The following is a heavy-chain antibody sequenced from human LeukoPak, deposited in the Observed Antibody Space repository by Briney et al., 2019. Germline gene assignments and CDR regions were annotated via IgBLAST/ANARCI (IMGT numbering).Heavy chain of an antibody. CDR3: ARNRDRSDLYWFFDL. D-gene: IGHD2-21*01. J-gene: IGHJ2*01. Sequence: GSLSLSCVASRFILRNYGMHWVRPAPGQGLEWVAAILSDGSREEYADPARGRFTISRDTSKNTLYLQMNSLRPEDTAVYFCARNRDRSDLYWFFDLWGRGTLVTVSS. CDR2: ILSDGSRE. CDR1: RFILRNYG. V-gene: IGHV3-33*01.